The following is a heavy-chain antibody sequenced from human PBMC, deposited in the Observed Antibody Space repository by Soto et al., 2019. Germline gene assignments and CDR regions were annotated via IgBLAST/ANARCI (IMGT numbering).Heavy chain of an antibody. D-gene: IGHD6-25*01. CDR2: IIPIFATP. CDR3: ARGHLYDSSASGSDY. V-gene: IGHV1-69*06. CDR1: GGTFDTYA. Sequence: QLVQSGAEVKKPGSSVKVSCTASGGTFDTYAFSWVRQAPGQGLEWMGGIIPIFATPSYAQKFQGRVTITADKSTSTAYIELTSLTSDDTAVYYCARGHLYDSSASGSDYWGQGTLITVSS. J-gene: IGHJ4*02.